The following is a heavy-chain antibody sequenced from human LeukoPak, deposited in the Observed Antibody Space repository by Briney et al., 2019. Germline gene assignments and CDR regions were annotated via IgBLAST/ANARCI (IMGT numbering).Heavy chain of an antibody. CDR3: ARVSMVRGVKEVEYYFDY. V-gene: IGHV4-59*01. CDR2: IYYSGST. CDR1: GGSISSYY. Sequence: PSETLSLTCTVSGGSISSYYWSWIRQPPGKVLEWIGYIYYSGSTNYNPSLKSRVTISVDTSTNQIPLNLSSVTAADPDVYYCARVSMVRGVKEVEYYFDYWGQGTLVTVSS. J-gene: IGHJ4*02. D-gene: IGHD3-10*01.